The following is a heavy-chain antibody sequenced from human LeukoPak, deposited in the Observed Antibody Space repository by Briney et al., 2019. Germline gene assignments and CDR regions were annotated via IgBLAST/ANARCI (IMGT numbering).Heavy chain of an antibody. J-gene: IGHJ6*02. CDR3: ARDQYCSSTSCYWGYYYGMDA. V-gene: IGHV3-7*01. CDR2: IKQDGNEK. Sequence: GGSLRLSCAASGFTFSSYWMSWVRQAPGKGLEWVANIKQDGNEKYYVDSVKGRFTISRDNAKNSLYLQMNSLRAEDTAVYYCARDQYCSSTSCYWGYYYGMDAWGQGTTVTVSS. CDR1: GFTFSSYW. D-gene: IGHD2-2*01.